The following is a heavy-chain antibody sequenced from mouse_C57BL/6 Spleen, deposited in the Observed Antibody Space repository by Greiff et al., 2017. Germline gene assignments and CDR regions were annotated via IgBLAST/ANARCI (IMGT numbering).Heavy chain of an antibody. CDR2: IDPSDSYT. CDR3: ARGGLYYGSSYEDY. D-gene: IGHD1-1*01. CDR1: GYTFTSYW. V-gene: IGHV1-50*01. J-gene: IGHJ2*01. Sequence: VQLQQPGAELVKPGASVKLSCKASGYTFTSYWMQWVKQRPGQGLEWIGEIDPSDSYTNYNQKFKGKATLTVDTSSSTAYMQLSSLTSEDSAVYYCARGGLYYGSSYEDYWGQGTTLTVSS.